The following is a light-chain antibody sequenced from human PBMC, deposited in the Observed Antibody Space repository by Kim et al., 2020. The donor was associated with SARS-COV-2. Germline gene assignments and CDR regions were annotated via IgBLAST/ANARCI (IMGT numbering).Light chain of an antibody. CDR1: QSVSSY. CDR3: QQRSNWLT. J-gene: IGKJ5*01. CDR2: DAS. V-gene: IGKV3-11*01. Sequence: SWSPGERATPSCRASQSVSSYLAWYQQKPGQAPRLLIYDASNRATGIPARFSGSGSGTDFTLTISSLEPEDFAVYYCQQRSNWLTFGQGTRLEIK.